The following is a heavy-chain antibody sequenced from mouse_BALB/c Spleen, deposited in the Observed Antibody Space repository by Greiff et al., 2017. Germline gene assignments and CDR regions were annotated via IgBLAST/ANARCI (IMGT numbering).Heavy chain of an antibody. Sequence: DVMLVESGGGLVKPGGSLKLSCAASGFTFSDYYMYWVRQTPEKRLEWVATISDGGSYTYYPDSVKGRFTISRDNAKNNLYLQMSSLKSEDTAMYYCARDDYYGSSLAWFAYWGQGTLVTVSA. CDR3: ARDDYYGSSLAWFAY. CDR1: GFTFSDYY. J-gene: IGHJ3*01. CDR2: ISDGGSYT. V-gene: IGHV5-4*02. D-gene: IGHD1-1*01.